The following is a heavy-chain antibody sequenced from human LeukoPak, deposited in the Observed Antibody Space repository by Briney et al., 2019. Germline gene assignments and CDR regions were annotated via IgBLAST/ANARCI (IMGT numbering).Heavy chain of an antibody. CDR3: ARDRYYYDSSGYYLFDY. CDR1: GGSISSYY. D-gene: IGHD3-22*01. V-gene: IGHV4-4*07. Sequence: SETLSLTCTGSGGSISSYYWGWIRQPAGKGLEWIGRIYTSGSTNYNPSLKSRVTMSVDTSKNQFSLKLSSVTAADTAVYYSARDRYYYDSSGYYLFDYWGQGTLVTVSS. CDR2: IYTSGST. J-gene: IGHJ4*02.